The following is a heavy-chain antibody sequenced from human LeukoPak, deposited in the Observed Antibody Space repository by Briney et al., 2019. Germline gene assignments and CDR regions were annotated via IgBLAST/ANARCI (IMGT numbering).Heavy chain of an antibody. D-gene: IGHD4-17*01. J-gene: IGHJ6*03. CDR1: GFTFRAYA. CDR2: LRYDGTKR. Sequence: GGSLILSCAASGFTFRAYAVPWVRQAPGKGLEGVAFLRYDGTKRNYGDSVRGRFTISRDSSKDMMYLQMNSLRAEDTAVYYCAKGDYGDYDEPHYYFYYMEVWGKGTTVTVSS. CDR3: AKGDYGDYDEPHYYFYYMEV. V-gene: IGHV3-30*02.